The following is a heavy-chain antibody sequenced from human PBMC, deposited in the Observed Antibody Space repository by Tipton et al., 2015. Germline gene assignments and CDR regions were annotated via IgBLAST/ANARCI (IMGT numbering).Heavy chain of an antibody. J-gene: IGHJ4*02. Sequence: TLSLTCIVSGASIYSHDHYWSWIRQTPGRGLEWIGDIYYSGTKFYSPSLNGRLTISVDTSKGQFSLNLRSVSSADTAVYYCARLRWLHPGGFDYWGQGSLVTVSA. CDR1: GASIYSHDHY. CDR2: IYYSGTK. D-gene: IGHD5-24*01. V-gene: IGHV4-30-4*08. CDR3: ARLRWLHPGGFDY.